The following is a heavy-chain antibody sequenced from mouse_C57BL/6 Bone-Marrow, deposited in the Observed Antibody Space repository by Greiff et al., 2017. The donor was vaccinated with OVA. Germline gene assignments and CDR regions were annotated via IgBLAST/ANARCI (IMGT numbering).Heavy chain of an antibody. V-gene: IGHV1-59*01. J-gene: IGHJ2*02. Sequence: QVQLQQPGAELVRPGTSVKLSCKASGYTFTNYWMHWVKQRPGQGLEWIGVIAPSDSYINYNQKFKGRATLTVDTSSSTAYIHLSRLTSEDSAVYYCAHCGSRLYLHYWGQGTSLTVSS. CDR3: AHCGSRLYLHY. CDR1: GYTFTNYW. D-gene: IGHD1-1*01. CDR2: IAPSDSYI.